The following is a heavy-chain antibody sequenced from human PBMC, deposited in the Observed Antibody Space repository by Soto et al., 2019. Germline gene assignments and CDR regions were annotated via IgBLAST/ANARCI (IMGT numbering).Heavy chain of an antibody. D-gene: IGHD2-2*01. Sequence: GGSLRLSCAASGFTFSSYGMHWVRQAPGKGLEWVAVISYDGSNKYYADSVKGRFTISRDNSKNTLYLQMNSLRAEDTAVYYCASTYSLGYCSSTSCQRSNWFDPWGQGTLVTVSS. V-gene: IGHV3-30*03. CDR3: ASTYSLGYCSSTSCQRSNWFDP. CDR2: ISYDGSNK. J-gene: IGHJ5*02. CDR1: GFTFSSYG.